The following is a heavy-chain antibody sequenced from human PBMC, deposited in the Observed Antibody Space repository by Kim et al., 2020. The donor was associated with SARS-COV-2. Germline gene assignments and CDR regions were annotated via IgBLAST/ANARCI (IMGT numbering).Heavy chain of an antibody. CDR3: ARGPLRGRVLWWRTPDAFDI. J-gene: IGHJ3*02. CDR1: GGSFSGYY. Sequence: SETLSLTCAVYGGSFSGYYWSWIRQPPGKGLEWIGEINHSGSTNYNPSLKSRVTISVDTSKNQFSLKLSSVTAADTAVYYCARGPLRGRVLWWRTPDAFDIWGQGTMVTVSS. CDR2: INHSGST. D-gene: IGHD2-21*01. V-gene: IGHV4-34*01.